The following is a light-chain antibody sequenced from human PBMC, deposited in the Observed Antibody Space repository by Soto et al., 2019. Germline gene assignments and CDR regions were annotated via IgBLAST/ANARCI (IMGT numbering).Light chain of an antibody. CDR3: SSLTSASTRI. V-gene: IGLV2-14*03. CDR1: SSDIGAFNF. Sequence: QSALTQPASVSGSPGQSISIPCTGTSSDIGAFNFVSWYQQHPGKAPKVLIYGVTNRPSGVDYRFSGSKSGNTASLIISGLRPEDEADYYCSSLTSASTRIFGTGTKLTVL. CDR2: GVT. J-gene: IGLJ1*01.